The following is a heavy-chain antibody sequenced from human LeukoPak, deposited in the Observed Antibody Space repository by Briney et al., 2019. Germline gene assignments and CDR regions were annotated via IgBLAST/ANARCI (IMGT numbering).Heavy chain of an antibody. D-gene: IGHD4-23*01. V-gene: IGHV3-74*01. CDR3: SSGNSHAFDI. CDR1: GFTFSNYW. J-gene: IGHJ3*02. Sequence: GGSLRLSCVASGFTFSNYWMHWVRQAPGKGLVWVSRINSDGSSTSYADSVKGRFTISRDNAKNTLYLQMNNLRAEDTAVYYCSSGNSHAFDIWGQGTMVTVSS. CDR2: INSDGSST.